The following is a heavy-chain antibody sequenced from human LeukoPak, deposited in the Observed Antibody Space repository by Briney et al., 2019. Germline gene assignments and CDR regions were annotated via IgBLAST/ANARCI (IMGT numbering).Heavy chain of an antibody. J-gene: IGHJ4*02. CDR2: IKQDGSEK. CDR1: GFTFSSYW. CDR3: ASTYCGGDCYWVDY. Sequence: GGSLRLSCAASGFTFSSYWMSWVRQAPGKGLEWVANIKQDGSEKYYVDSVKGRFTISRDNAKNSLYLQMNSLRADDTAVYYCASTYCGGDCYWVDYWGQGTLVIVSS. V-gene: IGHV3-7*01. D-gene: IGHD2-21*01.